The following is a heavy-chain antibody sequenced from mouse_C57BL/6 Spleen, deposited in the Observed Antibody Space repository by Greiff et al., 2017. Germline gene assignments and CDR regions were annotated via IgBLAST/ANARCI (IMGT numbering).Heavy chain of an antibody. J-gene: IGHJ1*03. D-gene: IGHD2-3*01. CDR2: ISCSGST. Sequence: EVKLVESGPGLAKPSQSLSLTCSVTGYSITSDYWNWIRKFPGHKLEYMGYISCSGSTYYNPTLKSRISITRDTSKNQYYLQLNSVPTEDTATYYGARCDGYPWDFDVWGTGTSVTVSS. CDR1: GYSITSDY. CDR3: ARCDGYPWDFDV. V-gene: IGHV3-8*01.